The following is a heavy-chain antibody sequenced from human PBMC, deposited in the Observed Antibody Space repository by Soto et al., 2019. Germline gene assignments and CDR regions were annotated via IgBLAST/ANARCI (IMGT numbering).Heavy chain of an antibody. J-gene: IGHJ4*02. V-gene: IGHV1-18*01. CDR1: GYTFTSYG. D-gene: IGHD3-22*01. Sequence: QVQLVQSGAEVKKPGASVKVSCKASGYTFTSYGITWVRQAPGQGLEWMGWISAYNGNTNYAQKLQGRVTMTTDTSTSTAYMELRSLRSDDTAVYYCARDWPHGGYYYLSDYWGQGTLVTVSS. CDR2: ISAYNGNT. CDR3: ARDWPHGGYYYLSDY.